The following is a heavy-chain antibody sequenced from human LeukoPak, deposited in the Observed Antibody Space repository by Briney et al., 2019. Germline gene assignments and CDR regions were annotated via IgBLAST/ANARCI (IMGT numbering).Heavy chain of an antibody. CDR3: ARGRGVAARRGFDF. J-gene: IGHJ4*02. D-gene: IGHD6-6*01. CDR2: IEHRGNT. CDR1: GESFSNHY. V-gene: IGHV4-34*01. Sequence: SETLSLSCVVNGESFSNHYWTWVRQSPGKGLEWMGEIEHRGNTNYNPSLKSRVTISVDTSKNEFSLKLKSVTAADTAVFYCARGRGVAARRGFDFWGQGTLVTVSS.